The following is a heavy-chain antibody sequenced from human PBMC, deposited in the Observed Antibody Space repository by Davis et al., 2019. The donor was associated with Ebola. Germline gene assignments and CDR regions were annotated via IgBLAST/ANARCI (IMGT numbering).Heavy chain of an antibody. V-gene: IGHV3-30*18. J-gene: IGHJ4*02. CDR2: VPYDGSYD. Sequence: GESLKISCAASGFTFSHLGMHWVRQAPGKGLEWVATVPYDGSYDFYADSVKGRFTISRDNSKNTLYLQMSILIPEYTAVYYCAKVRSSGELLSVVFDYWGQGTLVTVSS. D-gene: IGHD3-10*01. CDR1: GFTFSHLG. CDR3: AKVRSSGELLSVVFDY.